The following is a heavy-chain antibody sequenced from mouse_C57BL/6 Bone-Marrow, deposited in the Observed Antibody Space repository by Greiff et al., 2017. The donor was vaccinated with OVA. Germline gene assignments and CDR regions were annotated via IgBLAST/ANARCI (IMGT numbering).Heavy chain of an antibody. CDR2: INPNNGGT. D-gene: IGHD2-2*01. J-gene: IGHJ3*01. V-gene: IGHV1-22*01. Sequence: EVQLQQSGPELVKPGASVKMSCKASGYTFTDYNMHWVKQSHGKSLEWIGYINPNNGGTSYNQKFKGKATLTVNKSSSTAYMELRSLTSEDSAVYYGARDGGYGYDGAWFAYWGQGTLVTVSA. CDR3: ARDGGYGYDGAWFAY. CDR1: GYTFTDYN.